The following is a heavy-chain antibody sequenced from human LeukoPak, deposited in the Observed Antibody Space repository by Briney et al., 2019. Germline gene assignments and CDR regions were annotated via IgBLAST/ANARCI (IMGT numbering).Heavy chain of an antibody. V-gene: IGHV1-46*01. J-gene: IGHJ4*02. CDR3: ARGYCSGGSCYPHFDY. CDR1: GYTFTSYY. D-gene: IGHD2-15*01. CDR2: INPSGGST. Sequence: GASVKVSCKASGYTFTSYYRHWVRQAPGQGLEWMGIINPSGGSTSYAQKFQGRATMTRDMSTSTVYMELSSLRSEDTAVYYCARGYCSGGSCYPHFDYWGQGTLVTVSS.